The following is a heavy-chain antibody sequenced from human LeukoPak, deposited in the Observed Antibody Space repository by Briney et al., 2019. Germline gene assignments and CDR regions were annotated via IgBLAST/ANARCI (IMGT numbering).Heavy chain of an antibody. CDR1: GFDFSEHE. V-gene: IGHV3-72*01. CDR3: VQPSKGYFQN. D-gene: IGHD3-22*01. J-gene: IGHJ1*01. Sequence: GGSLRLSCAASGFDFSEHEMDWVRQTPRKGLEWLARIRNKNQGLTTEDAAYVRGRFAISRDASSNSLHLQMNRLKTEDTAVYYCVQPSKGYFQNWGQGTLVTVSS. CDR2: IRNKNQGLTT.